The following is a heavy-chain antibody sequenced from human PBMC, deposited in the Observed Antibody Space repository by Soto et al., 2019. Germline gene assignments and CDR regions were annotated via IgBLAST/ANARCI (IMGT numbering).Heavy chain of an antibody. CDR2: ISGSGGST. CDR1: GFTFSSYA. J-gene: IGHJ4*02. CDR3: AKDLWVVEPFWFKPGAFDY. V-gene: IGHV3-23*01. Sequence: GGSLRLSCAASGFTFSSYAMSWVRQAPGKGLEWVSAISGSGGSTYYADSVKGRFTISRDNSKNTLYLQMNSLRAEDTAVYYCAKDLWVVEPFWFKPGAFDYWGQGTLVTVSS. D-gene: IGHD3-10*01.